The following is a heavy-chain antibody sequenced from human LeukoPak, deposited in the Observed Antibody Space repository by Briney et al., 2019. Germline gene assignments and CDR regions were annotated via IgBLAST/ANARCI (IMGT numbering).Heavy chain of an antibody. CDR3: VRGMIGAPGSDY. CDR2: TREDGREK. D-gene: IGHD6-6*01. Sequence: GGSLRLSCEGSGFTFSSYWMSWVRQAPGKGLEWVANTREDGREKNYVDSVRGRFTISRDNAKNSLYLQMNSLGVEDTAVYYCVRGMIGAPGSDYWGQGTLVTVSS. J-gene: IGHJ4*02. V-gene: IGHV3-7*03. CDR1: GFTFSSYW.